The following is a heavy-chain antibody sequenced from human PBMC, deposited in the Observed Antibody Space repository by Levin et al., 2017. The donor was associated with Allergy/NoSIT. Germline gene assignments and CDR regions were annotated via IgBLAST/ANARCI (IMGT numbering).Heavy chain of an antibody. D-gene: IGHD1-26*01. CDR1: GFTFSSYD. Sequence: GGSLRLSCAASGFTFSSYDMHWVRQATGKGLEWVSAIGTAGDTYYPGSVKGRFTISRENAKNSLYLQMNSLRAGDTAVYYCARGGDGSGSYWLDYYYGMDVWGQGTTVTVSS. V-gene: IGHV3-13*01. CDR3: ARGGDGSGSYWLDYYYGMDV. CDR2: IGTAGDT. J-gene: IGHJ6*02.